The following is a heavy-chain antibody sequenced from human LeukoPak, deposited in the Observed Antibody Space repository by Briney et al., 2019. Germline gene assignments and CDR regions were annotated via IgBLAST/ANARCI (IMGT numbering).Heavy chain of an antibody. V-gene: IGHV3-7*01. CDR3: VRDKPSTNELRGSYFDY. CDR1: GFTFTTYW. J-gene: IGHJ4*02. CDR2: IKHDGSET. Sequence: GGSLRLSCAASGFTFTTYWMSWVRQAPGKGLEWVAIIKHDGSETCYVDSVKGRFTISRDNAKNSLYLQMNSLRAEDTAVYYRVRDKPSTNELRGSYFDYWGQGTLVTVSS. D-gene: IGHD3-16*01.